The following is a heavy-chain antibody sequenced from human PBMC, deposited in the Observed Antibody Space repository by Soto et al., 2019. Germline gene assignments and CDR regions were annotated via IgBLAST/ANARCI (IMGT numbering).Heavy chain of an antibody. CDR2: IWFDGSNK. CDR3: ASPIYMYTSSNSAFDY. CDR1: GFTFSSYG. Sequence: QVQLVESGGGVVQPGRSLRLSCAASGFTFSSYGMHWVRQAPGKGLEWVAVIWFDGSNKYYADSVKGRFTVSRDNSKNTLYLQMNSLRAEDTAVYYCASPIYMYTSSNSAFDYWGQGSLVTVSS. V-gene: IGHV3-33*01. D-gene: IGHD6-13*01. J-gene: IGHJ4*02.